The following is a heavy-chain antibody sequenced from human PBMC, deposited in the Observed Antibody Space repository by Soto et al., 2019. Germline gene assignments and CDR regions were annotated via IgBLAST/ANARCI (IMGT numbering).Heavy chain of an antibody. CDR3: AKLVTIAAAGTVDY. CDR2: ISGDGGST. V-gene: IGHV3-11*01. J-gene: IGHJ4*02. CDR1: GFTFRDYY. D-gene: IGHD6-13*01. Sequence: PGGSLRLSCAASGFTFRDYYMTWIRQAPGKGLEWVSYISGDGGSTSYAVSVKGRFTVSRDNARSSLFLQMNSLRAEDTAFYYCAKLVTIAAAGTVDYWGLGTLVTVSS.